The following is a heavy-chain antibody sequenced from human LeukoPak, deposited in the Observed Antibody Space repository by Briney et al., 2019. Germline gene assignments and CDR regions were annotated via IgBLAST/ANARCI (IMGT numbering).Heavy chain of an antibody. J-gene: IGHJ4*02. CDR1: GFTFSSYA. D-gene: IGHD3-22*01. Sequence: GGSLRLSCAASGFTFSSYAMSWVRQAPGKGLEWVSAISGSGGSTYYADSVKGRFTISRDNPKNTLYLQMNSLRAEDTAVYYCAKTGHYYDSSGYYSRFDYWGQGTLVTVSS. CDR2: ISGSGGST. V-gene: IGHV3-23*01. CDR3: AKTGHYYDSSGYYSRFDY.